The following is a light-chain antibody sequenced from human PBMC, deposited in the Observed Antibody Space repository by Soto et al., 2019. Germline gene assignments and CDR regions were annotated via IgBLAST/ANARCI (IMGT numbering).Light chain of an antibody. V-gene: IGLV1-36*01. CDR3: AAWDDSLNGYV. Sequence: QSVLTQPPSVSEAPRQRVTISCSGSSSNIGNNAVNWYQQLPGKATKLLIYYDDLLPSGVSDRFAGSKSGTSASLAISGLQSEDEGEYDCAAWDDSLNGYVFGTGTKVTVL. CDR2: YDD. CDR1: SSNIGNNA. J-gene: IGLJ1*01.